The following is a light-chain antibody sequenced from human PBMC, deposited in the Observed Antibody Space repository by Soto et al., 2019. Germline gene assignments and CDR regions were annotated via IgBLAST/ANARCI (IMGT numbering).Light chain of an antibody. CDR1: NIDNKR. CDR2: YDS. V-gene: IGLV3-21*04. CDR3: QVWDGDSDHYV. Sequence: SYELTQAPSVSVAPGETARITCGGNNIDNKRVHWYQQKAGQAPVLVIYYDSDRPSGIPERISGSKSGNTATLTISRVEAGDEADYYCQVWDGDSDHYVFGTGTKLTVL. J-gene: IGLJ1*01.